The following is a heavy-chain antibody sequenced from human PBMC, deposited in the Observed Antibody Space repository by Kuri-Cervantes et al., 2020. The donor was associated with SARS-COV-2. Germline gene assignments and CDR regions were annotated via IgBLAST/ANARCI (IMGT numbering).Heavy chain of an antibody. V-gene: IGHV4-34*01. D-gene: IGHD3-10*01. CDR3: ARTNRGRYYYYYGMDV. J-gene: IGHJ6*02. CDR1: GGSFSGYY. CDR2: INHSGST. Sequence: SETLSPTCAVYGGSFSGYYWSWIRQPPGKGLEWIGEINHSGSTNYNPSLKSRVTISVDTSKNQFSLKLSSVTAADTAVYYCARTNRGRYYYYYGMDVWGQGTTVTVSS.